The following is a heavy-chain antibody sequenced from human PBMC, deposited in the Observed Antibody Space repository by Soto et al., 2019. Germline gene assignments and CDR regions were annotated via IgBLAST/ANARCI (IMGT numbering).Heavy chain of an antibody. Sequence: TLSLTCTVSCGSISSGGYYWSWIRQHPGKGLEWIGYIYYSGSTYYNPSLKSRVTISVDTSKNQFSLKLSSVTAADTAVYYCARHPSSWQFDYWGQGTLVTVSS. CDR1: CGSISSGGYY. D-gene: IGHD6-13*01. V-gene: IGHV4-31*03. J-gene: IGHJ4*02. CDR3: ARHPSSWQFDY. CDR2: IYYSGST.